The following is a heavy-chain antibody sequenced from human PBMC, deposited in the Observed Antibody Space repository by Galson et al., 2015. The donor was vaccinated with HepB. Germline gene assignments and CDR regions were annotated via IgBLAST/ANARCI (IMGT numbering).Heavy chain of an antibody. Sequence: SLRLSCAASGFTFSSYWMHWVRQAPGKGLVWVSRINNDGSSTDYADSVKGRFTISRDSAKNTLYLQMNSLRAEDTALYYCARDMTTTGPDYWGQGTLVTVSS. CDR2: INNDGSST. D-gene: IGHD4-11*01. CDR1: GFTFSSYW. J-gene: IGHJ4*02. CDR3: ARDMTTTGPDY. V-gene: IGHV3-74*01.